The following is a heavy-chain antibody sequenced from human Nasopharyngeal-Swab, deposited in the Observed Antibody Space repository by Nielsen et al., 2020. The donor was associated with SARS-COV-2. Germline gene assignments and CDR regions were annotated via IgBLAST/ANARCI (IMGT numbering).Heavy chain of an antibody. J-gene: IGHJ6*02. CDR2: INHSGST. Sequence: SETLSLTCAFYGGSFSGYYWSWIPQSPGKGLEWIGEINHSGSTNYTPSLKSRVTISVDTSKNQFSLKLRSVIAADTAVYYCSRDNGGAEYYGSGSYYNWGYYYYGMDVWGQGTTVTVSS. D-gene: IGHD3-10*01. V-gene: IGHV4-34*01. CDR3: SRDNGGAEYYGSGSYYNWGYYYYGMDV. CDR1: GGSFSGYY.